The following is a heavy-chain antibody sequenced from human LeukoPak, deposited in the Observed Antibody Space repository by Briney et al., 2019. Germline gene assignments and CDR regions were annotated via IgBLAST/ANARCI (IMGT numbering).Heavy chain of an antibody. CDR2: IYYTGST. CDR1: GGSISTYY. Sequence: SETLSLTCTVSGGSISTYYWSWIRQPPGKGLEWIGYIYYTGSTNYNPSLKSRVTISVDTSKNQFSLKLSSVTAADTAVYYCARDTLGFDIWGQGTTVTVSS. V-gene: IGHV4-59*01. CDR3: ARDTLGFDI. J-gene: IGHJ3*02. D-gene: IGHD1-26*01.